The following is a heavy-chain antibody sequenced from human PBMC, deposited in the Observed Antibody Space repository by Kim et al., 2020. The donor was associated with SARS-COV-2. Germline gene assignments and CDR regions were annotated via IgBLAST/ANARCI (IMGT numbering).Heavy chain of an antibody. J-gene: IGHJ4*02. CDR2: IYHSGST. V-gene: IGHV4-4*02. Sequence: SETLSLTCAVSGGSISSSNWWSWVRQPPRKGLEWIGEIYHSGSTNYNPSLKSRVTISVDKSKNQFSLKLSSVTAADTAVYYCARDRGYSGYDTYFDYWGQGTLVTVSS. CDR3: ARDRGYSGYDTYFDY. CDR1: GGSISSSNW. D-gene: IGHD5-12*01.